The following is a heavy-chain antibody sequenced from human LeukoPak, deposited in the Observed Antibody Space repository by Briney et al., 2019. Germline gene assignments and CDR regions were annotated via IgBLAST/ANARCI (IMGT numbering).Heavy chain of an antibody. J-gene: IGHJ5*02. CDR1: GGSISSYY. D-gene: IGHD3-10*01. Sequence: SETLSLTCTVSGGSISSYYWSWIRQPAGKGLEWIGRIYTSGSTNYNPSLRSRVTMSVDTSKNQFSLKLSSVTAADTAVHYCARGKDHMVRGVSDWFDPWGQGTLVTVSS. CDR2: IYTSGST. V-gene: IGHV4-4*07. CDR3: ARGKDHMVRGVSDWFDP.